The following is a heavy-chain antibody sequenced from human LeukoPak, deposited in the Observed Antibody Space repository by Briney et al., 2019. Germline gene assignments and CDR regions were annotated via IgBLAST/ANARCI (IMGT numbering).Heavy chain of an antibody. Sequence: SETLSLTCTVSGGSISSGSYYWSWIRQPDGKGLEWIGRIYTSGSTNYNPSLKSRVTISVDTSKNQFSLKLSSVTAADTAVYYCARTTEGGYSYGYFYYYYMDVWGKGTTVTISS. V-gene: IGHV4-61*02. CDR2: IYTSGST. D-gene: IGHD5-18*01. CDR1: GGSISSGSYY. J-gene: IGHJ6*03. CDR3: ARTTEGGYSYGYFYYYYMDV.